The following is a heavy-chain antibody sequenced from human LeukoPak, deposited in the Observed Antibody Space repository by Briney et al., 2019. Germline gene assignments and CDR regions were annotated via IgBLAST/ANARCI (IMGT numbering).Heavy chain of an antibody. CDR3: ARGTGSLDY. Sequence: SQTLSLTCAISGDSVSSKSASWNWIRQSPSRGLEWLGRTYSRSKWFNDYAVSVKSRISINPHTSKNQFSLHLSSVPPDDTAVYYCARGTGSLDYWGQGTLVTVSS. CDR2: TYSRSKWFN. J-gene: IGHJ4*02. CDR1: GDSVSSKSAS. D-gene: IGHD1-26*01. V-gene: IGHV6-1*01.